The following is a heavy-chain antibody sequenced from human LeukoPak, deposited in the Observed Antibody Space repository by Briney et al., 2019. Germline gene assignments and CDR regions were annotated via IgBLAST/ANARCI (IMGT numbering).Heavy chain of an antibody. Sequence: GASVKVSCKASVYTFTSYGISWVRQAPGQGLEWMGWISAYNGNTNYAQKLQGRVTMTTDTSTSTAYMELRSLRSDDTAVYYCARDELLWFGEYYFDYWGQGTLVTVSS. CDR3: ARDELLWFGEYYFDY. CDR2: ISAYNGNT. D-gene: IGHD3-10*01. J-gene: IGHJ4*02. CDR1: VYTFTSYG. V-gene: IGHV1-18*01.